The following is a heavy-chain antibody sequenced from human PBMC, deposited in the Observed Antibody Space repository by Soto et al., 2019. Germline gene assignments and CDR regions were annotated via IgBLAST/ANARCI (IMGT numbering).Heavy chain of an antibody. Sequence: PGGSLRLSCAASGFTFSSYSMNWVRQAPGKGLEWVSSISSSSSYIYYADSVKGRFTISRDNAKNSLYLQMNSLRAEDTAVYYCARGGLFGVVIKSAPDAFDIWGQGTMVTVSS. CDR2: ISSSSSYI. CDR1: GFTFSSYS. J-gene: IGHJ3*02. D-gene: IGHD3-3*01. CDR3: ARGGLFGVVIKSAPDAFDI. V-gene: IGHV3-21*01.